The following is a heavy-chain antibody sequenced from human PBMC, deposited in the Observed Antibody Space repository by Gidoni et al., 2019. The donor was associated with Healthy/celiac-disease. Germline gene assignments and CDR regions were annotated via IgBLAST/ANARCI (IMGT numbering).Heavy chain of an antibody. CDR3: ARDRLEGNYYYGMDV. D-gene: IGHD6-25*01. CDR2: IYYSGST. CDR1: CGSISSYY. V-gene: IGHV4-59*01. Sequence: QVQLQESGPGLVKPSETLSLTCTVSCGSISSYYWSWIRQPPGKGLEWIGYIYYSGSTNYNPSLKSRVTISVDTSKNQFSLKLSSVTAADTAVYYCARDRLEGNYYYGMDVWGQGTTVTVSS. J-gene: IGHJ6*02.